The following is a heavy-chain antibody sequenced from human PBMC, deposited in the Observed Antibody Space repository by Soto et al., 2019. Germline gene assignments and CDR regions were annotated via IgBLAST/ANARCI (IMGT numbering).Heavy chain of an antibody. CDR1: GGSISSSSYY. D-gene: IGHD3-3*01. Sequence: SETLSLTCTVSGGSISSSSYYWGWIRQPPGKGLEWIGSIYYSGSTYYNPSLKSRVTISVDTSKNQFSLKLSSVTAADTAVYYCARRPYYDFWSGYSDYYCGMDVWGQGTTATVSS. J-gene: IGHJ6*02. V-gene: IGHV4-39*01. CDR2: IYYSGST. CDR3: ARRPYYDFWSGYSDYYCGMDV.